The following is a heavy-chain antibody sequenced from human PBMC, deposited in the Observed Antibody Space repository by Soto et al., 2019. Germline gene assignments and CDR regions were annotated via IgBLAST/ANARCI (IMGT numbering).Heavy chain of an antibody. V-gene: IGHV3-23*01. CDR3: ANRWSASRGDY. D-gene: IGHD3-3*01. CDR1: GFTFSSYG. CDR2: ISSNGGST. Sequence: EVQLLESGGGLVQPGGSLRLSCAASGFTFSSYGMSWVRQAPGKGLEWVSGISSNGGSTHSADSVKGRFTISRDNSKHTLYLQMNSLRVEDTAVYYCANRWSASRGDYWGQGTLVTVSS. J-gene: IGHJ4*02.